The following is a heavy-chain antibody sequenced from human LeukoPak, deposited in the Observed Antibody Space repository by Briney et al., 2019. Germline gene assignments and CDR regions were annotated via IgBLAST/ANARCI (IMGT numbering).Heavy chain of an antibody. CDR3: ARVRCSSNSCFPDY. J-gene: IGHJ4*02. D-gene: IGHD2-2*01. CDR2: IKQDGSEK. V-gene: IGHV3-7*01. Sequence: GGSLRLSCAASGFTFSTYWMCWVRQTPGKGLEWVANIKQDGSEKYYVDSVKGRFTISRDNAKNSLFLQMNSLRAEDTAVYYCARVRCSSNSCFPDYWGQGTLVTVSS. CDR1: GFTFSTYW.